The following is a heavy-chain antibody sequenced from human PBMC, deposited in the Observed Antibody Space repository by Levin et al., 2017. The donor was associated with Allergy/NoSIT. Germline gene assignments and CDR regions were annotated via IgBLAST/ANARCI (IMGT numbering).Heavy chain of an antibody. J-gene: IGHJ6*02. Sequence: GSLRLSCGVDGGSFRSFYWSWIRQPPGKGLEWIGEINHSGTTKYNPSLKSRVTISIDTSENQISLSLSSVTAADTAVYYCAGAFASAGTDSIYFYYYGVDVWGQGTTVTVSS. CDR3: AGAFASAGTDSIYFYYYGVDV. CDR2: INHSGTT. V-gene: IGHV4-34*01. D-gene: IGHD6-13*01. CDR1: GGSFRSFY.